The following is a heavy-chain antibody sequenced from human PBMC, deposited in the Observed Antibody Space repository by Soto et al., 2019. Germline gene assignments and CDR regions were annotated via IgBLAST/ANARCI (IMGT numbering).Heavy chain of an antibody. Sequence: QLQLQESGPGLVKPSETLSLTCTVSGGSISSSSYYWGWIRQPPGKGLEWIGSIYYSGSTYYNPSLKSRVTISVDTSKNQFSLKLSSVTAADTAVYYCARRSSYSSSSEGFDYWGQGTLVTVSS. V-gene: IGHV4-39*01. CDR2: IYYSGST. CDR3: ARRSSYSSSSEGFDY. D-gene: IGHD6-6*01. CDR1: GGSISSSSYY. J-gene: IGHJ4*02.